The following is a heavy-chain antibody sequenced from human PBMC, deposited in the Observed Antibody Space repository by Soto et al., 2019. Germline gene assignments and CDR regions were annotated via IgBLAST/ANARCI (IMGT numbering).Heavy chain of an antibody. Sequence: SETLSLTCAVSGGSISSSNWWSWVRQPPGKGLEWIGEIYHSGRTNYNPSLKSRVTISVDKSKNQFSLKLSSVTAADTAVYYCARGNLASRLRSNIVVVPAEPWFDPWGQGTLVTVSS. CDR2: IYHSGRT. V-gene: IGHV4-4*02. D-gene: IGHD2-2*01. J-gene: IGHJ5*02. CDR1: GGSISSSNW. CDR3: ARGNLASRLRSNIVVVPAEPWFDP.